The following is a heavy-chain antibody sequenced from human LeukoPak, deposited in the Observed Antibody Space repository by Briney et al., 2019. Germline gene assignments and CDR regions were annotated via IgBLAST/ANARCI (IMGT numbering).Heavy chain of an antibody. J-gene: IGHJ4*02. CDR3: ASLRGGTPSY. V-gene: IGHV4-59*12. CDR1: GGPISSYY. D-gene: IGHD3-16*01. CDR2: IYYSGST. Sequence: SETLSLTCTVSGGPISSYYWSWIRQPPGKGLEWIGYIYYSGSTNYNPSLKSRVTISVDTSKNQFSLKLSSVTAADTAVYYCASLRGGTPSYWGQGTPVTVSS.